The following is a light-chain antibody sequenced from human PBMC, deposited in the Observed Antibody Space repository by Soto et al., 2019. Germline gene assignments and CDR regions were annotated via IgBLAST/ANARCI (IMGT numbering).Light chain of an antibody. J-gene: IGLJ1*01. CDR1: KLGDKY. Sequence: SSELTQPPSVSVSPGQTASITFSGDKLGDKYACWCQQKPGQSPVLVIYQDSKRPSGIPERFSGSNSGNTATLTISGTQAMDEADYYCQAWDSSTGVFGTGTKLTVL. CDR3: QAWDSSTGV. V-gene: IGLV3-1*01. CDR2: QDS.